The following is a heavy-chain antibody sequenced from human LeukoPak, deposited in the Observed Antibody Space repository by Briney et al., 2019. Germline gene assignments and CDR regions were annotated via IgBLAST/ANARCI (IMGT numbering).Heavy chain of an antibody. D-gene: IGHD3-22*01. V-gene: IGHV1-69*06. CDR1: GGTFSSYA. CDR2: IIPIFGTA. Sequence: SVKVSCKASGGTFSSYAISWVRQAPGQGLEWMGGIIPIFGTANYAQKFQGSVTITADKSTSTAYMELSSLRSEDTAVYYCARDALESYYDSSGYNWFDPWGQGTLVTVSS. CDR3: ARDALESYYDSSGYNWFDP. J-gene: IGHJ5*02.